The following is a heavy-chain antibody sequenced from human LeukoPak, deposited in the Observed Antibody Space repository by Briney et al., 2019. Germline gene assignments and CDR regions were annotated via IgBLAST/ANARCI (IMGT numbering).Heavy chain of an antibody. CDR3: AREGGPYRPLDY. Sequence: SETLSLTCDVSGGSITQTNYWPWVRQPPGKGLEWIGAVNLQGSTNYNPSLMRRVTISVDTSANHVSLQLTSVTAADTAVYYCAREGGPYRPLDYSGQGTLVTVSS. CDR1: GGSITQTNY. CDR2: VNLQGST. V-gene: IGHV4-4*02. J-gene: IGHJ4*02.